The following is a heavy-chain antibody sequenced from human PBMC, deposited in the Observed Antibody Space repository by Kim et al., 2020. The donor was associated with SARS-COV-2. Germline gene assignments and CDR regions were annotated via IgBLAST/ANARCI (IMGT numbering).Heavy chain of an antibody. J-gene: IGHJ3*02. CDR2: ISSSSSYI. CDR3: ASVGAIVVVVAATEDAFDI. V-gene: IGHV3-21*01. D-gene: IGHD2-15*01. Sequence: GGSLRRSCAASGFTFSSYSMNWVRQAPGKGLEWVSSISSSSSYIYYADSVKGRFTISRDNAKNSLYLQMNSLRAEDTAVYYCASVGAIVVVVAATEDAFDIWGQGTMVTVSS. CDR1: GFTFSSYS.